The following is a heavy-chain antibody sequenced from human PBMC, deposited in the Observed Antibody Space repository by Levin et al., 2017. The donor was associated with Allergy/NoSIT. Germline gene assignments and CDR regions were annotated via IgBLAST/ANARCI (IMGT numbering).Heavy chain of an antibody. CDR1: GGSFSGYY. V-gene: IGHV4-34*01. J-gene: IGHJ3*02. Sequence: SETLSLTCAVYGGSFSGYYWSWIRQPPGKGLEWIGEINHSGSTNYNPSLKSRVTISVDTSKNQFSLKLSSVTAADTAVYYCARGRGTMVRGVRGDAFDIWGQGTMVTVSS. D-gene: IGHD3-10*01. CDR2: INHSGST. CDR3: ARGRGTMVRGVRGDAFDI.